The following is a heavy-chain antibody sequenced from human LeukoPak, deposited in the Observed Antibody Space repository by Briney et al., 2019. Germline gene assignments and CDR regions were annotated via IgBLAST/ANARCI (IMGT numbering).Heavy chain of an antibody. V-gene: IGHV7-4-1*02. CDR2: INTNTGNP. Sequence: ASVKVSCKASGYTFTSYAMNWVRQAPGQGLEWMGWINTNTGNPTYAQGLTGRFVFSLDTSVSTAYLQISSLKAEDTAVYYCARPNSSSWHYYYYGMDVWGQGTTVTVSS. CDR1: GYTFTSYA. CDR3: ARPNSSSWHYYYYGMDV. D-gene: IGHD6-13*01. J-gene: IGHJ6*02.